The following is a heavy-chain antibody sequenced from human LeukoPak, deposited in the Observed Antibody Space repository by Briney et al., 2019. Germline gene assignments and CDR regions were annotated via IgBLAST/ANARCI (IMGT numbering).Heavy chain of an antibody. D-gene: IGHD5-18*01. J-gene: IGHJ4*02. V-gene: IGHV3-48*01. CDR2: ISSSSTI. Sequence: GGSLRLSCAASGFTFSSYSMNWVRQAPGKGLEWVSYISSSSTIYYADSVKGRFTISRDNAKNSLYLQMNSLRAEDTAVYYCARGGYVDTAMAFDYWGQGTLVTVSS. CDR1: GFTFSSYS. CDR3: ARGGYVDTAMAFDY.